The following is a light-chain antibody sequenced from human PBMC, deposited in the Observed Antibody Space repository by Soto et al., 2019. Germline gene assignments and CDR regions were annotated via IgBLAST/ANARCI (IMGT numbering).Light chain of an antibody. V-gene: IGLV1-44*01. CDR3: AAWDGSLNGWV. CDR2: SNN. Sequence: QSVLTQPPSACGTPGQGVTISCSGSRSKIGSDTVNWYQQLPETAPKLLIYSNNQRPSGVPDRFSGSKSGTSASLAISGLQSEDEADYYCAAWDGSLNGWVFGGGTKLTVL. J-gene: IGLJ3*02. CDR1: RSKIGSDT.